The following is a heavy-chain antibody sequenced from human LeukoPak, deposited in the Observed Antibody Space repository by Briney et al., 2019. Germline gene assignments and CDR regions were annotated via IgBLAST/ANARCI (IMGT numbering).Heavy chain of an antibody. CDR2: IRSKAYGGTT. Sequence: GGSLRLSCAASGFTFSSYAMSWVRQAPGKGLEWVGFIRSKAYGGTTEYAASVKGRFTISRDDSKSIAYLQMNSLKTEDTAVYYCTRGYDFWSGWHYYYGMDVWGQGTTVTVSS. J-gene: IGHJ6*02. D-gene: IGHD3-3*01. V-gene: IGHV3-49*04. CDR3: TRGYDFWSGWHYYYGMDV. CDR1: GFTFSSYA.